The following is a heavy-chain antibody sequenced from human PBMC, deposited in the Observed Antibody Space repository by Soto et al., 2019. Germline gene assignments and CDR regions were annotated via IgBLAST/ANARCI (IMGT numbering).Heavy chain of an antibody. D-gene: IGHD2-15*01. Sequence: QVQLVESGGGLVRSGGSLRLSCAASGFTFSDYYMSWIRQAPGKGLEWVSYISSGGSPIYYTDSVKGRFTISRDNAENSLYLQMNSLRAEDTAVYYCARDPRYCSGGNCYSAGKDHYYYYMDVWGKGTTVTVSS. CDR1: GFTFSDYY. CDR3: ARDPRYCSGGNCYSAGKDHYYYYMDV. J-gene: IGHJ6*03. V-gene: IGHV3-11*01. CDR2: ISSGGSPI.